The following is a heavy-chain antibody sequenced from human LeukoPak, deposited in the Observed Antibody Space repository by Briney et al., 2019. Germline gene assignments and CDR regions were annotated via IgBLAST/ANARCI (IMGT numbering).Heavy chain of an antibody. Sequence: ASVKVSCKASGYTFTSYGISWVRQAPGQGLEWMGWISAYNGNTNYAQKLQGRVTMTTDTSTSTAYMELSSLRSEDTAVYYCAIDSSGYCLDYWGQGTLVTVSS. CDR1: GYTFTSYG. CDR2: ISAYNGNT. J-gene: IGHJ4*02. D-gene: IGHD3-22*01. V-gene: IGHV1-18*01. CDR3: AIDSSGYCLDY.